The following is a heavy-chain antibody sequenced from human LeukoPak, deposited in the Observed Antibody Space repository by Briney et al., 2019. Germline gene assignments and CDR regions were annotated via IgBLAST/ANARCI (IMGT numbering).Heavy chain of an antibody. J-gene: IGHJ4*02. V-gene: IGHV4-59*08. Sequence: SETLSLTCTVSGGSISSYYWGWIRQSPGRGLEYIGFIHFSGSTNYNPSLESRVTISADTSTNQFSLKLSSVTAADTAVYYCARYVVYGSGKYYFDYWGQGTLVTVSS. CDR1: GGSISSYY. CDR2: IHFSGST. CDR3: ARYVVYGSGKYYFDY. D-gene: IGHD3-10*01.